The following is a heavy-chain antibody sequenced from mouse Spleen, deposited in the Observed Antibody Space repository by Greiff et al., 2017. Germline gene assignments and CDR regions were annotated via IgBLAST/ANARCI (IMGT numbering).Heavy chain of an antibody. Sequence: QVQLKESGAELVRPGTSVKVSCKASGYAFTNYLIEWVKQRPGQGLEWIGVINPGSGGTNYNEKFKGKATLTADKSSSTAYMQLSSLTSDDSAVYFCARERYYGTPFAYWGQGTLVTVSA. CDR1: GYAFTNYL. V-gene: IGHV1-54*03. CDR3: ARERYYGTPFAY. CDR2: INPGSGGT. J-gene: IGHJ3*01. D-gene: IGHD1-1*01.